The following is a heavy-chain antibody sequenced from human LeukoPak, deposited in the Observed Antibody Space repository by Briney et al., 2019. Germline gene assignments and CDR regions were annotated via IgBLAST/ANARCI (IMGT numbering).Heavy chain of an antibody. J-gene: IGHJ6*02. CDR3: ARDGCSGGSCYRDYYGMDV. CDR1: GGSISSYY. Sequence: SETLSLTCTVSGGSISSYYWSWIRQPPGKGLEWIGYIYYSGSTNYNPSLKSRVTISVDTSKNQFSLKLSSVTAADTAVYYCARDGCSGGSCYRDYYGMDVWGQGTTVNVSS. CDR2: IYYSGST. D-gene: IGHD2-15*01. V-gene: IGHV4-59*01.